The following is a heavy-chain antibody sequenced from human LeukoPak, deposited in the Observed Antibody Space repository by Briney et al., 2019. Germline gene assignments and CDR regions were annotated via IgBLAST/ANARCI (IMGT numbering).Heavy chain of an antibody. CDR1: GFTFSGYE. D-gene: IGHD3-22*01. CDR3: ARVGAAHYDSSGHFDY. J-gene: IGHJ4*02. CDR2: ISSSGSAI. V-gene: IGHV3-48*03. Sequence: PGRSLRLSCAASGFTFSGYEMNWVRQAPGKGLEWVSYISSSGSAIYYADSVKGRFTISRDNAKNSLYLQMNSLRAEDTAVYYCARVGAAHYDSSGHFDYWGQGTLVTVSS.